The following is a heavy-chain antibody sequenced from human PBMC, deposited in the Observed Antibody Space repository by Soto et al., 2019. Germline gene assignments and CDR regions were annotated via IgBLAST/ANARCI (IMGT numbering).Heavy chain of an antibody. Sequence: SETLSLTCAVYGGSFSGYYWSWIRQPPGKGLEWIGEINHSGSTNYNPSLKSRVTISVDTSKNQFSLKLSPVTAADTAVYYCARDGDSSWLSYYYYYGMDVWGQGTTVTVSS. CDR1: GGSFSGYY. CDR3: ARDGDSSWLSYYYYYGMDV. V-gene: IGHV4-34*01. J-gene: IGHJ6*02. D-gene: IGHD6-13*01. CDR2: INHSGST.